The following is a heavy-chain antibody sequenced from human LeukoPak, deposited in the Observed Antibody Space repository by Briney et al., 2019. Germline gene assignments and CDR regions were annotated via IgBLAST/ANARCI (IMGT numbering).Heavy chain of an antibody. CDR1: GYSFINFG. Sequence: ASVKVSCKASGYSFINFGLSWVRQAPGQGLEWMGWISAYNGNTNYAQKLQGRVTMTTDTSTSTAYMELRSLRSDDTAVYYCARDQYYYDSSGYPDYWGQGTLVTVSS. J-gene: IGHJ4*02. CDR2: ISAYNGNT. V-gene: IGHV1-18*01. D-gene: IGHD3-22*01. CDR3: ARDQYYYDSSGYPDY.